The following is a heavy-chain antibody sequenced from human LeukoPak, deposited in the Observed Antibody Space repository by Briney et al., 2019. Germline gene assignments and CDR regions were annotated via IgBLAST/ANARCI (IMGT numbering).Heavy chain of an antibody. V-gene: IGHV3-21*01. Sequence: GGALRLSCAASVLTFSRYSMNWVGQAPGRGVEWVSSISSSSSYIYYADSVNGRFTISRDNAKNSLYLQMNSLRAEDTALYYWTRAGPIVVVVADDAFDIWGQGKMVTVSS. CDR1: VLTFSRYS. CDR3: TRAGPIVVVVADDAFDI. J-gene: IGHJ3*02. D-gene: IGHD2-15*01. CDR2: ISSSSSYI.